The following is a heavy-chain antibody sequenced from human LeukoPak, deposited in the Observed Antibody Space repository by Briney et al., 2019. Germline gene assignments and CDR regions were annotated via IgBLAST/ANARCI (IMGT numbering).Heavy chain of an antibody. J-gene: IGHJ4*02. CDR2: ISGSGGST. D-gene: IGHD3-22*01. Sequence: GGSLRLSCAASGLTFSSYAMSWVRQAPGKGLEWVSAISGSGGSTYYADSVKGRFTISRDNSKNTLYLQMNSLRAEDTAVYYCAKLYYDSSGYLFDYWGQGTLVTVSS. V-gene: IGHV3-23*01. CDR3: AKLYYDSSGYLFDY. CDR1: GLTFSSYA.